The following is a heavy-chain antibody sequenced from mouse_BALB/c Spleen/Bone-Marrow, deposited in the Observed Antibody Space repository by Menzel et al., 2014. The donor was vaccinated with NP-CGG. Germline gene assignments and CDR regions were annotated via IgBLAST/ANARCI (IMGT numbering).Heavy chain of an antibody. Sequence: VQLQQSGAELARPGASVKLSCKASGYTFTSYWMQWVKQRPGQGLEWIGAIYPGDGDTRYTQKFKGKATLTADKSSSTAYMQLSSLASEDSAVYYCARWDDYDAWFAYKGQGTLVTVSA. V-gene: IGHV1-87*01. J-gene: IGHJ3*01. CDR1: GYTFTSYW. CDR3: ARWDDYDAWFAY. CDR2: IYPGDGDT. D-gene: IGHD2-4*01.